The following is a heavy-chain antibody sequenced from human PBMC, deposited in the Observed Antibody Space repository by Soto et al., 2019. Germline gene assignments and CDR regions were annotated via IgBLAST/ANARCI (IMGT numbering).Heavy chain of an antibody. J-gene: IGHJ4*02. V-gene: IGHV3-7*01. CDR3: ATRAGAPAD. CDR1: GFTFNTYW. CDR2: INEDGNKQ. D-gene: IGHD6-25*01. Sequence: EVQLVESGGGLVQPGGSLRLACVVSGFTFNTYWMTWIRQAPGKGLEWVANINEDGNKQNYVDSVRGGFTISRDNAKTSLYLQMNSLRVEDTAVYYCATRAGAPADWGQGTLVTVSS.